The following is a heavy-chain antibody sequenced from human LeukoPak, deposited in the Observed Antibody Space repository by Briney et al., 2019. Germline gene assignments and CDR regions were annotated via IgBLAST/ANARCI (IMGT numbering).Heavy chain of an antibody. CDR2: INTDGGST. D-gene: IGHD6-19*01. CDR3: ARGLGGSGWAFDY. CDR1: GFTFGSYW. Sequence: GGSLRLSCAASGFTFGSYWMHWVRQAPGKGLVWVSRINTDGGSTTYADSVKGRFTISRDNAKNTLYLQMNSLRAEDTAVYYCARGLGGSGWAFDYWGQGTLVTVSS. V-gene: IGHV3-74*01. J-gene: IGHJ4*02.